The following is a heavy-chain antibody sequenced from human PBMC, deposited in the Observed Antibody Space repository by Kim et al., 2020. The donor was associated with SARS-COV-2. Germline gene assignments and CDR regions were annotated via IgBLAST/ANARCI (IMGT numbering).Heavy chain of an antibody. CDR1: GGSFSGYY. CDR2: INHSGST. V-gene: IGHV4-34*01. J-gene: IGHJ6*02. D-gene: IGHD6-13*01. Sequence: SETLSLTCAVYGGSFSGYYWSWIRQPPGKGLEWIGEINHSGSTNYNPSLKSRVTISVDTSKNQFSLKLSSVPAADTAVYYCARAEVHSSSWTPRGLAGYYYYGMDVWGQGTTVTVSS. CDR3: ARAEVHSSSWTPRGLAGYYYYGMDV.